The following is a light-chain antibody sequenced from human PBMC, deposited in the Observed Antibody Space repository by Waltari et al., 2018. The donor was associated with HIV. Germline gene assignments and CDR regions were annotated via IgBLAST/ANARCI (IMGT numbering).Light chain of an antibody. J-gene: IGKJ4*01. CDR3: QQYTNWPPLT. Sequence: EIIMTQSPATLSVSPGDRAALSCRASQNINNHLAWYQQKAGQAPRLLMYGVSTRATGVPARFSGSGSVTEFTLIISSLQSEDFATYYCQQYTNWPPLTFGGGTKVEIK. CDR2: GVS. V-gene: IGKV3-15*01. CDR1: QNINNH.